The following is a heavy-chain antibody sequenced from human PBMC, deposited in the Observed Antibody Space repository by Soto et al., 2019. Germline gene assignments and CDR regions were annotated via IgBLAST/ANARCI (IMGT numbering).Heavy chain of an antibody. CDR3: VAGSTFEY. V-gene: IGHV3-15*05. J-gene: IGHJ4*02. CDR2: VKSKSEGGTT. CDR1: GFIFRDAW. D-gene: IGHD6-13*01. Sequence: PGGSLRLSCAASGFIFRDAWISWVRQAPGKGLEWIGRVKSKSEGGTTDYAALVKGRFTVSRGDSINTVSLQMDSLKMEDTAVYFCVAGSTFEYWGQGTLVTVSS.